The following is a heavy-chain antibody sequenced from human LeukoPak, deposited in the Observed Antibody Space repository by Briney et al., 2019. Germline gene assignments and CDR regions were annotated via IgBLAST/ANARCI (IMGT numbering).Heavy chain of an antibody. D-gene: IGHD3-22*01. CDR2: IRGKDYGGTT. V-gene: IGHV3-49*04. J-gene: IGHJ6*04. CDR1: GFNSGNYA. CDR3: TRDRSLNYYESSRHYGMDV. Sequence: PGRSLRLSCTPSGFNSGNYAMTWVRQAPGKGLEWEGLIRGKDYGGTTEYAASVKGRFTISRDDSKGIAYLQMNSVKTEDTAVYYCTRDRSLNYYESSRHYGMDVWGKGTTVTVSS.